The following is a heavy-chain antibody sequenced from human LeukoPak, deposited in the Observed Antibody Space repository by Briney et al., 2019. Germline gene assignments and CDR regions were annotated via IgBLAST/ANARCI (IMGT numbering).Heavy chain of an antibody. V-gene: IGHV1-2*04. J-gene: IGHJ4*02. CDR1: GYTFIGYY. CDR2: INLNSGAT. CDR3: ARDWSMTTLDY. Sequence: ASVKVSCKASGYTFIGYYIHWVRQAPGQGLEWMGRINLNSGATDYAQKSQGWVAMTRDTSINTAYMEFNRLKSDDTAVYYCARDWSMTTLDYWGQGTLVTVSS. D-gene: IGHD4-11*01.